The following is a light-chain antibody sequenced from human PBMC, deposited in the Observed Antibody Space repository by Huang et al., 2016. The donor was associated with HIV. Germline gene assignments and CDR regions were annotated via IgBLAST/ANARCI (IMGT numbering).Light chain of an antibody. Sequence: DIQMTQSPSSLSASVGDRVTITCRAGQSISNYLNWYQQKPGKAPKHLIYAASSLQSGVPSRFSGSRSGTDFTRTISSLQPEDFATYYCQQSYRTPQTFGGGTKVEIK. V-gene: IGKV1-39*01. CDR2: AAS. J-gene: IGKJ4*01. CDR1: QSISNY. CDR3: QQSYRTPQT.